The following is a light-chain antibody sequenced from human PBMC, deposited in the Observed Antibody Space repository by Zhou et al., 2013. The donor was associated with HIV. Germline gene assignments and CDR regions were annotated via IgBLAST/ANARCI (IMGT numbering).Light chain of an antibody. CDR2: GPS. V-gene: IGKV3-20*01. CDR1: QSVSST. Sequence: EIAMTQSPGTLSVSPGERVTLSCRASQSVSSTLAWYQQKPGQAPRLLIYGPSSRATGIPDRFSGSGSGTDFTLTIARLEPEDSAVYYCQHYSRSPETFGQGTKVEIK. CDR3: QHYSRSPET. J-gene: IGKJ1*01.